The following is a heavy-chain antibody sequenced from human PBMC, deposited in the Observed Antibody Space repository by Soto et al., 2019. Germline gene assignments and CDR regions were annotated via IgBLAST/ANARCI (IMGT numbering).Heavy chain of an antibody. J-gene: IGHJ6*03. CDR1: GDSVSSNSAA. CDR2: TYYRSKWYN. V-gene: IGHV6-1*01. D-gene: IGHD2-2*02. Sequence: SQTLSLTCAISGDSVSSNSAAWNWIRQSPSRGLEWLGRTYYRSKWYNDYAVSVKSRITINPDTSKNQFSLQLNSVTPEDTAVYYCAREDYTLLATEENYYYYYYMDVWGKGTTVTVSS. CDR3: AREDYTLLATEENYYYYYYMDV.